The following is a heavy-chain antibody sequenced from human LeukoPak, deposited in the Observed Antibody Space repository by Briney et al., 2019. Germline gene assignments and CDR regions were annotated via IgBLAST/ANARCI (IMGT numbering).Heavy chain of an antibody. V-gene: IGHV1-69*04. CDR1: GGTFSSYA. D-gene: IGHD3-22*01. CDR2: IIPILGIA. Sequence: SVKVSCKASGGTFSSYAISWVRQAPGQGLEWMGRIIPILGIANYAQKFQGRVTMTTDTSTSTAYMELRSLRSDDTAVYYCARGLGIGYESGPMIVVVPDYWGKGTLVTVSS. J-gene: IGHJ4*02. CDR3: ARGLGIGYESGPMIVVVPDY.